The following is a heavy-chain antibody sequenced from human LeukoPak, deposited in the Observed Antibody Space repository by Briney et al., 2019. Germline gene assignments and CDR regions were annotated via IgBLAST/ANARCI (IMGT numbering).Heavy chain of an antibody. V-gene: IGHV1-46*01. J-gene: IGHJ4*02. CDR1: GYTFTTYY. CDR2: INPRGGST. Sequence: ASVKVSCKASGYTFTTYYMHWLRQAPGQGPEWMGIINPRGGSTDYAQKFQGRVTMTSDTPTSTVYMELHSLRSDDTAVYFCARVGMTAATADFWGQGTLVTVSS. CDR3: ARVGMTAATADF. D-gene: IGHD6-25*01.